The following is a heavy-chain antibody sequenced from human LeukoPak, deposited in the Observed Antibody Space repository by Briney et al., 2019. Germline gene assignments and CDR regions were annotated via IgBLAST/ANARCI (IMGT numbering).Heavy chain of an antibody. CDR2: ISGSGGTT. J-gene: IGHJ3*02. CDR3: AARITMIVVVTDDAFDI. V-gene: IGHV3-48*03. D-gene: IGHD3-22*01. Sequence: GGSLRLSCAASGFTFSSYDMSWVRQAPGKGLEWVSYISGSGGTTYYADSVKGRFTISRDNAKNSLYLQMNSLRAEDTAVYYFAARITMIVVVTDDAFDIWGQGTMVTVSS. CDR1: GFTFSSYD.